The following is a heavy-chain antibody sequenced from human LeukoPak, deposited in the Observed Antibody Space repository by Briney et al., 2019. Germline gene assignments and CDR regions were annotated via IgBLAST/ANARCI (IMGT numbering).Heavy chain of an antibody. D-gene: IGHD6-13*01. V-gene: IGHV4-34*01. CDR2: INHSGST. Sequence: PSETLSLTCAVYGGPFSGYYWSWIRQPPGKGLEWIGEINHSGSTNFNPSLKSRVTISVDTCKNQCSLKLSSVTAGDTAVYFCARGRKGAAGTFVYWGEGTLVTVSS. CDR1: GGPFSGYY. J-gene: IGHJ4*02. CDR3: ARGRKGAAGTFVY.